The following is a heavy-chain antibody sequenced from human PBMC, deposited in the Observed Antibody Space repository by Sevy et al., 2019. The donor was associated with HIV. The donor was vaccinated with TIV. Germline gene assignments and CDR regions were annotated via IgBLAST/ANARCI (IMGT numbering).Heavy chain of an antibody. D-gene: IGHD6-13*01. CDR3: VKGGSISATGNDAFDI. J-gene: IGHJ3*02. Sequence: GGSLRLSCAASGFTFSNYDMNWVRQAPGKGLEWVSVIHNSGDTTYYADSVKGRFTISRDNSENTLYLQMNSLRAEDTAVYYCVKGGSISATGNDAFDIWGQGTMVTVSS. CDR2: IHNSGDTT. V-gene: IGHV3-23*01. CDR1: GFTFSNYD.